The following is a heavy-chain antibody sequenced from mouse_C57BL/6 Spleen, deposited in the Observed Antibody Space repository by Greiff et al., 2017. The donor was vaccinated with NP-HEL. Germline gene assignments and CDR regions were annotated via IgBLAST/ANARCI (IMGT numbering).Heavy chain of an antibody. CDR2: IDPSDSYT. CDR1: GYTFTSYW. D-gene: IGHD2-1*01. J-gene: IGHJ2*01. Sequence: VQLQQPGAELVMPGASVKLSCKASGYTFTSYWMHWVKQRPGQGLEWIGEIDPSDSYTNYNQKFKGKSTLTVDKSSSTAYMQLSSLTSEDSAVYYCASYSTGYYFDYWGQGTTLTVSS. V-gene: IGHV1-69*01. CDR3: ASYSTGYYFDY.